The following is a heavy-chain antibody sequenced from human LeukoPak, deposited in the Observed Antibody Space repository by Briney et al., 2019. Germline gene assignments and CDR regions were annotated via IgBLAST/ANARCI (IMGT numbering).Heavy chain of an antibody. Sequence: PGRSLRLSCAASGFTFSTYGMHWVRQAPGKGLEWVSYISISGSTMYYADSVKGRFTISRDNARSSVYLQMNSLRAEDTAIYYCARSYDIGADYWGQGTLVTVSS. V-gene: IGHV3-48*04. CDR1: GFTFSTYG. CDR3: ARSYDIGADY. CDR2: ISISGSTM. D-gene: IGHD3-9*01. J-gene: IGHJ4*02.